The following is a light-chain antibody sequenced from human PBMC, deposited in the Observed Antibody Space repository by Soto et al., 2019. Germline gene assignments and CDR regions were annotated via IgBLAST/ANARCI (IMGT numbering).Light chain of an antibody. CDR1: QRVSANY. J-gene: IGKJ4*01. V-gene: IGKV3-20*01. CDR2: GAS. Sequence: EIVLTQSPGTLSLSPGEGATLSCRASQRVSANYLAWYQQKPGQAPRLLIYGASRRATGIPARFSGSGSETDFSLTISSLQIEDFALYYCQQSNNWPPLTFGGGTKVDIK. CDR3: QQSNNWPPLT.